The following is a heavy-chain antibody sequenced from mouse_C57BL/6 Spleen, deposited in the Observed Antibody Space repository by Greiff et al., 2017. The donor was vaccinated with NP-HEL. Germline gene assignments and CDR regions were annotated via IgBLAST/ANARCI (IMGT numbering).Heavy chain of an antibody. V-gene: IGHV1-76*01. CDR2: IYPGSGNT. Sequence: QVQLKESGAELVRPGASVKLSCKASGYTFTDYYINWVKQRPGQGLEWIARIYPGSGNTYYNEKFKGKATLTAEKSSSTAYMQLSSLTSEDSAVYLCARSYGYDGDRFAYWGQGTLVTVSA. D-gene: IGHD2-2*01. J-gene: IGHJ3*01. CDR3: ARSYGYDGDRFAY. CDR1: GYTFTDYY.